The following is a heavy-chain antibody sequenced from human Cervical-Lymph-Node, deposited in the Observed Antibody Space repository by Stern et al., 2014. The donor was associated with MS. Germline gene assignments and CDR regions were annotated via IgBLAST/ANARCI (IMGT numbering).Heavy chain of an antibody. D-gene: IGHD3-3*01. J-gene: IGHJ4*02. CDR1: GFSLVTSGVR. Sequence: QITLKESGPALVKPTQTLTLTCTFSGFSLVTSGVRVSWIRQPPGKALEWLARIDWNGKTFYNTSLMARLHIPKEPPKNQVVLKMANLDPVDTATYYCARMMGSGYRHYFDYWGQGTPVTVS. CDR2: IDWNGKT. V-gene: IGHV2-70*04. CDR3: ARMMGSGYRHYFDY.